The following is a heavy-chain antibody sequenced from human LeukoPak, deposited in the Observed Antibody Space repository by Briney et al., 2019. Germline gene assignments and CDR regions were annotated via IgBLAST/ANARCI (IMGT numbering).Heavy chain of an antibody. CDR3: ARHFWSSGYFSMDV. CDR1: GGSISSYY. V-gene: IGHV4-59*08. J-gene: IGHJ6*03. D-gene: IGHD3-3*01. CDR2: IYYSGST. Sequence: SEPLSLSRTVSGGSISSYYWSWIRQPPGKGLEWIGYIYYSGSTNYNPSLKSRVTISVDTSKNQFSLKLSSVTAADTAVYYCARHFWSSGYFSMDVWGKGTTVTVSS.